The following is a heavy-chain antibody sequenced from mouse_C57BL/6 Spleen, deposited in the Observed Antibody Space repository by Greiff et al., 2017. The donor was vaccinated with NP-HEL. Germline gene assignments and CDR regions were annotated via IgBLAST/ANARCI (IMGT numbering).Heavy chain of an antibody. V-gene: IGHV1-39*01. Sequence: EVKLVESGPELVKPGASVKISCKASGYSFTDYNMNWVKQSNGKSLEWIGVINPNYGTTSYNQKFKGKATLTVDQSSSTAYMQLNSLTSEDSAVYYCARDGSSYEDYAMDYWGQGTSVTVSS. D-gene: IGHD1-1*01. CDR1: GYSFTDYN. CDR3: ARDGSSYEDYAMDY. CDR2: INPNYGTT. J-gene: IGHJ4*01.